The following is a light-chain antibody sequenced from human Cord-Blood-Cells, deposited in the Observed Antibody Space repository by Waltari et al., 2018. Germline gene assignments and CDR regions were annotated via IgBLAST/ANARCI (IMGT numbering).Light chain of an antibody. CDR2: DAS. J-gene: IGKJ2*03. Sequence: EIVLTQSPATLSLSPGERATLSCRASQSFSSYLAWYQQKPGQAPRLLISDASNRATGIPARFSGSGSGTDFTLTISSLEPEDFAVYYCQQRSNWPPSFGQGTKLEIK. V-gene: IGKV3-11*01. CDR1: QSFSSY. CDR3: QQRSNWPPS.